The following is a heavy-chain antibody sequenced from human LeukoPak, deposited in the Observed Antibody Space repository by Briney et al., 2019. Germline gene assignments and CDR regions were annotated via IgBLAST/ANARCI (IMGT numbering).Heavy chain of an antibody. Sequence: ASVKLSCKVSGYTLTELSMHWVRQAPGKGLEWMGGFDPEDGETIYAQKFQGRVTMTEDTSTDTAYMELSSLRAEDTAVYYCATSASGSYPPYFDYWGQGTLVTVSS. CDR3: ATSASGSYPPYFDY. V-gene: IGHV1-24*01. D-gene: IGHD1-26*01. J-gene: IGHJ4*02. CDR1: GYTLTELS. CDR2: FDPEDGET.